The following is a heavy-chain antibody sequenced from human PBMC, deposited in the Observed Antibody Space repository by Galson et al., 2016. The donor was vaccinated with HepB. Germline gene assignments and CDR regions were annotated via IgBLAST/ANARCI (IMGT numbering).Heavy chain of an antibody. D-gene: IGHD1-26*01. CDR2: IKSKTDGGTT. J-gene: IGHJ4*02. CDR3: TTARSYYNFDY. CDR1: GFTLSNAW. Sequence: SLRLSCAASGFTLSNAWMSWVRQAPGKGLEWVGRIKSKTDGGTTDYAAPVKGRFTISRDDSKNTLYLQMNSLKTEDTAVYYCTTARSYYNFDYWGQGTLVTVSS. V-gene: IGHV3-15*01.